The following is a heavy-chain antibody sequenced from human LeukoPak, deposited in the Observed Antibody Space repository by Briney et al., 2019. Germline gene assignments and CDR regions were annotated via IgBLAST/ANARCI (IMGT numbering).Heavy chain of an antibody. J-gene: IGHJ6*03. CDR2: ISGSGGGT. Sequence: PGGSLRLSCAASGFTFSSYGMSWVRQAPGKGLEWVSAISGSGGGTYSADSVKGRFTISRDNSKSTLYLQMKSLRAADTAVYYSAKKTSVPAAIRGMVGMRYYFYMDVWGKGTTVTISS. D-gene: IGHD2-2*01. CDR1: GFTFSSYG. CDR3: AKKTSVPAAIRGMVGMRYYFYMDV. V-gene: IGHV3-23*01.